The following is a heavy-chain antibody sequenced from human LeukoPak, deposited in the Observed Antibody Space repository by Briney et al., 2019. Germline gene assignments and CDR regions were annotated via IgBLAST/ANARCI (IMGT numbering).Heavy chain of an antibody. Sequence: PGGSLRLSCAASGFTFNSYGLHWVRQAPGKGPEWVATISHDGIKKFYADSVKGRFTVSRDNSKNTVYLRMNSLRVEDTAVYYCAKEDGFYFDYWGQGTLVTVSS. J-gene: IGHJ4*02. CDR1: GFTFNSYG. CDR3: AKEDGFYFDY. V-gene: IGHV3-30*18. CDR2: ISHDGIKK. D-gene: IGHD5-24*01.